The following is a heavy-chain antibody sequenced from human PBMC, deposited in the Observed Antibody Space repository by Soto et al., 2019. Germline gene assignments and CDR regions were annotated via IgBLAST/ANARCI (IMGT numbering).Heavy chain of an antibody. CDR2: IIIIFGTT. Sequence: SVKVSCKASGYTFTSYGISWVRQAPGQGLEWMGGIIIIFGTTNYAQKFQGRVTLTADKSTSTVYMELRSLRSEDSAIYYCAIDRGEMATILDPWGQGTLVTVSS. V-gene: IGHV1-69*06. J-gene: IGHJ5*02. CDR1: GYTFTSYG. CDR3: AIDRGEMATILDP. D-gene: IGHD5-12*01.